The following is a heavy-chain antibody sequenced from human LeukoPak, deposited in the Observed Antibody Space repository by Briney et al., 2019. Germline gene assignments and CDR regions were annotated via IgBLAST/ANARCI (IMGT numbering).Heavy chain of an antibody. CDR2: ISAYNGNT. Sequence: ASVKVSCKASGYTFTSYGISWVRQAPGQGLEWMGWISAYNGNTNYALKLQGRVTMTTDTSTSTAYMELRSLRSDDTAVYYCARDLAAAGRDDYWGQGTLVTVSS. D-gene: IGHD6-13*01. CDR1: GYTFTSYG. CDR3: ARDLAAAGRDDY. V-gene: IGHV1-18*01. J-gene: IGHJ4*02.